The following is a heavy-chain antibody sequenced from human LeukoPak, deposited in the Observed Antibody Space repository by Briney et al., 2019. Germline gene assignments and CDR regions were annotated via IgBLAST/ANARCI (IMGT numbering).Heavy chain of an antibody. CDR2: INPNSGGT. V-gene: IGHV1-2*02. CDR1: VYAFTGYY. Sequence: GASVKVSCKASVYAFTGYYMHWVRQAPGQGLEWMGWINPNSGGTNYAQKFQGRVTMTRDTSISTAYMELSRLRSDDTAVYYCARDRISSGWSYYFDYWGQGTLVTVSS. D-gene: IGHD6-19*01. CDR3: ARDRISSGWSYYFDY. J-gene: IGHJ4*02.